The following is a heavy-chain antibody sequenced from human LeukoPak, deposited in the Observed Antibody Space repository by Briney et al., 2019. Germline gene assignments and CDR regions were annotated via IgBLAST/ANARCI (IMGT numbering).Heavy chain of an antibody. J-gene: IGHJ5*02. CDR1: GGSISSSNW. CDR2: IYYSGST. CDR3: ARDKDHYDILTGYSHWFDP. V-gene: IGHV4-4*02. Sequence: PSETLSLTCAVSGGSISSSNWWSWVRQPPGKGLEWIGYIYYSGSTNYNPSLKSRVTISVDTSKNQFSLKLSSVTAADTAVYYCARDKDHYDILTGYSHWFDPWGQGTLVTVSS. D-gene: IGHD3-9*01.